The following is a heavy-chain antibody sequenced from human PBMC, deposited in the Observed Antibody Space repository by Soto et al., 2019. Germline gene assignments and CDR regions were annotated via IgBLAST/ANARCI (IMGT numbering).Heavy chain of an antibody. CDR2: IGTAGDT. Sequence: PGGSLRLSCAASGFTFSSYDMHWVRQATGKGLEWVSAIGTAGDTYYPGSVKGRFTISRENAKNSLYLQMNSLRAEDTAVYYCARVKYYYDSSGYPTSHYGMDVWAKGTTVNVSS. CDR3: ARVKYYYDSSGYPTSHYGMDV. D-gene: IGHD3-22*01. J-gene: IGHJ6*04. V-gene: IGHV3-13*01. CDR1: GFTFSSYD.